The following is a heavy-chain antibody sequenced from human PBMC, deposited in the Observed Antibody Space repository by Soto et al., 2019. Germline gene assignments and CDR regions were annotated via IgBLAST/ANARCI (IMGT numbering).Heavy chain of an antibody. CDR2: ISAYNGNT. Sequence: ALVKVSCKASGYTFTSYGISWVRQAPGQGLEWMGWISAYNGNTNYAQKLQGRVTMTTDTSTSTAYMELRSLRSDDTAVYYCARDRVGATTSHYDYYVMEVWVQRTTVTVSS. V-gene: IGHV1-18*01. D-gene: IGHD1-26*01. CDR1: GYTFTSYG. J-gene: IGHJ6*01. CDR3: ARDRVGATTSHYDYYVMEV.